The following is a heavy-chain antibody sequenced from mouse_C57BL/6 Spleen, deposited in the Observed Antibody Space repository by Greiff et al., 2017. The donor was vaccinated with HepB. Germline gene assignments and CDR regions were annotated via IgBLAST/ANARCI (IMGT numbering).Heavy chain of an antibody. CDR1: GFTFSSYA. J-gene: IGHJ2*01. CDR3: ARGDYGQYYFDY. D-gene: IGHD2-4*01. V-gene: IGHV5-4*01. Sequence: EVQRVESGGGLVKPGGSLKLSCAASGFTFSSYAMSWVRQTPEKRLEWVATISDGGSYTYYPDNVKGRFTISRDNAKNNLYLQMSHLKSEDTAMYYCARGDYGQYYFDYWGQGTTLTVSS. CDR2: ISDGGSYT.